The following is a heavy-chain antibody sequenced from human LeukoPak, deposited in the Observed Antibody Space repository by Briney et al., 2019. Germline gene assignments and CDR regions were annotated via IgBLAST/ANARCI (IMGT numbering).Heavy chain of an antibody. CDR3: ARGKLSRYTYGPIIYAFDI. Sequence: PSETLSLTCTVSGGSISSYYWSWIRQPPGKGLEWIGYIYYSGSTNYNPSLKSRVTISVDTAKTQFSLKLSSVTAADTAVYYSARGKLSRYTYGPIIYAFDIWGQGTMVTVSS. CDR1: GGSISSYY. CDR2: IYYSGST. J-gene: IGHJ3*02. V-gene: IGHV4-59*01. D-gene: IGHD5-18*01.